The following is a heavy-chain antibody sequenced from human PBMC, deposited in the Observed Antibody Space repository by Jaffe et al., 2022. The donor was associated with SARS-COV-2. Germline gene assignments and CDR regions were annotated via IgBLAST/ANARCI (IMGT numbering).Heavy chain of an antibody. CDR1: GFTFSNYW. V-gene: IGHV3-7*03. D-gene: IGHD3-10*01. CDR3: ARHPEGGIWFGELLAPLDI. J-gene: IGHJ3*02. Sequence: EVQLVESGGGLVQPGGSLRLSCAASGFTFSNYWMSWVRQAPGKGLEWVANIKHGGSEKYFVDSVKGRFTISRDDAKNSLYLQMNNLRADDTAVYYCARHPEGGIWFGELLAPLDIWGHGTRVTVSS. CDR2: IKHGGSEK.